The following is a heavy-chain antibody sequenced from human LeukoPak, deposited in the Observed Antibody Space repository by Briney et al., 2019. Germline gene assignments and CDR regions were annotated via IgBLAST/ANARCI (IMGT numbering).Heavy chain of an antibody. D-gene: IGHD2-2*01. CDR3: ARDLPTITSWYYFDY. V-gene: IGHV3-48*04. Sequence: PGGSLRLSCAASGFTPSSYWMHWVRQAPGKGLEGVSHISLSGGTIHYADSVKGRFTVSRDNAKNSLYLQMNSLRAEDTAVYYCARDLPTITSWYYFDYWGQGALVVVSS. CDR2: ISLSGGTI. CDR1: GFTPSSYW. J-gene: IGHJ4*02.